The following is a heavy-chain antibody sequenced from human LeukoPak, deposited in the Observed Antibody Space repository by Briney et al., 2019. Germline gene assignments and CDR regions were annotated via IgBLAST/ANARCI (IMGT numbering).Heavy chain of an antibody. J-gene: IGHJ4*02. Sequence: GGSLRPSCAVSGFTFDDYAMHWVRQAPGKGLEWVSSISWNSGRIGYADSVMGRFTISRDNAKNSLYLQMNSLRPEDTALYFCAKEGTLYYFDYWGQGTLVTVSS. CDR2: ISWNSGRI. CDR3: AKEGTLYYFDY. CDR1: GFTFDDYA. V-gene: IGHV3-9*01.